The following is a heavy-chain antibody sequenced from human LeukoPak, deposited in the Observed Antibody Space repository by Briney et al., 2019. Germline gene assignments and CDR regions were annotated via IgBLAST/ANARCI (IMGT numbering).Heavy chain of an antibody. J-gene: IGHJ4*02. CDR3: ARGSSRPKSFGKTSCYLGY. V-gene: IGHV1-2*02. CDR1: GYTFTGYY. CDR2: INPNSGGT. D-gene: IGHD2-2*01. Sequence: ASVKVSCKASGYTFTGYYMHWVRQAPGQGLEWMGWINPNSGGTNYAQKFQGRVTMTRDTSINTAYVELSRLRSDDTAVYYCARGSSRPKSFGKTSCYLGYWGQGTLVTVSS.